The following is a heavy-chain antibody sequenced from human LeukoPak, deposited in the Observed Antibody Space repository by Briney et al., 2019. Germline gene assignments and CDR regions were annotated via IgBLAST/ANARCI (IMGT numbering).Heavy chain of an antibody. CDR2: INIDGSST. CDR3: AREEGYYYGSEIEPEKQRRNRFDP. J-gene: IGHJ5*02. Sequence: GCLRLSSAASGFTFCTYWVHWVRQALGKGGVWVSRINIDGSSTSYADSAKGRFTISRDNAKNTLYLQKNSLRAEDTAVYYCAREEGYYYGSEIEPEKQRRNRFDPWGQGNLVTASS. CDR1: GFTFCTYW. V-gene: IGHV3-74*01. D-gene: IGHD3-10*01.